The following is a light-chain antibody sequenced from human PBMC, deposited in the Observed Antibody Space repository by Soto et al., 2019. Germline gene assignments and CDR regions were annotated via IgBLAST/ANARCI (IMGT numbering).Light chain of an antibody. V-gene: IGKV3-20*01. CDR1: QSVSSSY. J-gene: IGKJ1*01. CDR3: QQYGSSPWT. Sequence: EIVLTQSSGTLSLSPGERATLSCRASQSVSSSYLVWYQQKLGQAPRLLIDGASSRATGIPDRFSGSGSGTDFTLTISRLEPEDFAVYYCQQYGSSPWTFGQGTKVEIK. CDR2: GAS.